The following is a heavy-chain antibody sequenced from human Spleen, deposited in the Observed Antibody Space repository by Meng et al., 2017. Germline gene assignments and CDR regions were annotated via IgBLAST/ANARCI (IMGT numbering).Heavy chain of an antibody. D-gene: IGHD6-25*01. J-gene: IGHJ1*01. V-gene: IGHV4-31*03. Sequence: QVQLQESGPGLVKPSQTLSLTCTVSGGSITSGGYYWSWIRQHPGKGLEWIGSFYYSGSTFYNPSLKSRVTISVDTSKNQFSLKLSSVTAADTAVYYCASSRPRVEDFQHWGQGTLVTVSS. CDR1: GGSITSGGYY. CDR2: FYYSGST. CDR3: ASSRPRVEDFQH.